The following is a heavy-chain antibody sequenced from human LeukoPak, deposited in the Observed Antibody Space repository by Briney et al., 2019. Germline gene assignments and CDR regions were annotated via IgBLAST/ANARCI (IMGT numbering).Heavy chain of an antibody. D-gene: IGHD4-11*01. J-gene: IGHJ4*02. CDR3: ARGRENYSRAGFGY. CDR1: SRSFSAYY. V-gene: IGHV4-34*01. Sequence: SETLSLTCAVYSRSFSAYYWSWIRQPPGKGLEWNGEINHSGSTNYNPSLESRVTVLVDKSKNQLSLKLRSVTAADTAVYYCARGRENYSRAGFGYWAQGTLVTVSS. CDR2: INHSGST.